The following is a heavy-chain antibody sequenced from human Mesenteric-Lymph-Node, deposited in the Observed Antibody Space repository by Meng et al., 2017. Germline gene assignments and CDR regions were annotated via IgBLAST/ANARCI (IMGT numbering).Heavy chain of an antibody. Sequence: GESLKISCAASGFTFDDYGMSWVRQAPGKGLEWVSGINWNGGSTGYADSVKGRFTVSRDNAKNSLYLQMNSLRAEDTALYYCARGMGYGGSYPRLFDYWGQGTLVTVSS. CDR1: GFTFDDYG. V-gene: IGHV3-20*04. J-gene: IGHJ4*02. CDR2: INWNGGST. CDR3: ARGMGYGGSYPRLFDY. D-gene: IGHD1-26*01.